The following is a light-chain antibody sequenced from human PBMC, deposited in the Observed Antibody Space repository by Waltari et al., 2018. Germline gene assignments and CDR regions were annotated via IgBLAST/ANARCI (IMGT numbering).Light chain of an antibody. CDR2: EVS. CDR3: RSYGGRNKLV. CDR1: SSDVGGYNY. V-gene: IGLV2-8*01. J-gene: IGLJ2*01. Sequence: QSALTQPPSASGSPGQSVTISCTGTSSDVGGYNYVSWYQQHPGKAPKLMIYEVSKRPSGVPDRFSGSKSGNQASPTVSGLQAGDETDYYCRSYGGRNKLVLGGGDKLTVL.